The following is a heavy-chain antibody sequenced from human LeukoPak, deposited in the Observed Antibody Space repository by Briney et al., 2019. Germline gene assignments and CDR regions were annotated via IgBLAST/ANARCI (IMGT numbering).Heavy chain of an antibody. D-gene: IGHD3-9*01. V-gene: IGHV1-46*01. J-gene: IGHJ4*02. CDR1: GYTFSSYG. Sequence: ASVKVSCEASGYTFSSYGFSWVRQAPGQGLEWMGIINPSGGSPSYAQKFQGRVTMTRDTSTSTVYMELSSLISDDTAVYYCARGRVLTGYYGSFDYWGQGTLVTVSS. CDR3: ARGRVLTGYYGSFDY. CDR2: INPSGGSP.